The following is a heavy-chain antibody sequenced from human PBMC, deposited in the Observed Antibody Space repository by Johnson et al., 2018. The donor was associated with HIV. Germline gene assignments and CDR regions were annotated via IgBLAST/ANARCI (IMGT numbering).Heavy chain of an antibody. CDR1: GFTFSSYG. CDR2: IGGSGGTT. V-gene: IGHV3-NL1*01. Sequence: QMQLVESGGGVVQPGGSLRLSCAASGFTFSSYGLHWVRQAPGRGLEWVSTIGGSGGTTYYADSGKGRFTISRDNSKNTLYLQMNSLGAEDTAVYYCASQGAPAFDIWGQGTMVTVSS. CDR3: ASQGAPAFDI. J-gene: IGHJ3*02.